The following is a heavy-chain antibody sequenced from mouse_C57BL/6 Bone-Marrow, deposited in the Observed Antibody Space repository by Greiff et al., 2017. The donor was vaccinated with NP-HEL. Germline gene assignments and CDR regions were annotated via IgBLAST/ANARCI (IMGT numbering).Heavy chain of an antibody. J-gene: IGHJ2*01. CDR2: ISSGSSTI. D-gene: IGHD1-1*01. V-gene: IGHV5-17*01. CDR3: ASSYYYYFDY. Sequence: VQLKESGGGLVKPGGSLKLSCAASGFTFSDYGMHWVRQAPEKGLEWVAYISSGSSTIYYADTVKGRFTISRDNAKNTLFLQMTSLRSEDTAMYYCASSYYYYFDYWGQGTTLTVSS. CDR1: GFTFSDYG.